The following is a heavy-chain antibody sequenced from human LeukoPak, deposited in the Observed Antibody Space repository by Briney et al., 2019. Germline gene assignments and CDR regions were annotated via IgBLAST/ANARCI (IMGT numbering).Heavy chain of an antibody. CDR2: ISAYNGNT. Sequence: ASVKVSCKASGYTFTSYGISWVRQAPGQGREWMGWISAYNGNTNYAQKLQGRVTMTTHTSTSTAYMELRSLRSDDTAVYYCARDGIVSRFGELAPWGQGTLVTVSS. CDR3: ARDGIVSRFGELAP. D-gene: IGHD3-10*01. J-gene: IGHJ5*02. V-gene: IGHV1-18*04. CDR1: GYTFTSYG.